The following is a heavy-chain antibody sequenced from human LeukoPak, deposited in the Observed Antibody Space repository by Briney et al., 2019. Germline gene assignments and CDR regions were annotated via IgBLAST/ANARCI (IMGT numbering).Heavy chain of an antibody. J-gene: IGHJ5*02. CDR3: TRRVDAARWYDP. V-gene: IGHV3-74*01. CDR2: INGDGTTI. CDR1: GFTFSSYW. D-gene: IGHD2-8*01. Sequence: PGESLRLSCAASGFTFSSYWMHWVRQAPGEGLVWVSRINGDGTTISYAGSVKGRFTISRDNAKNTLYLQMNSLRAEDTAIYYCTRRVDAARWYDPWGQGTLVTVSS.